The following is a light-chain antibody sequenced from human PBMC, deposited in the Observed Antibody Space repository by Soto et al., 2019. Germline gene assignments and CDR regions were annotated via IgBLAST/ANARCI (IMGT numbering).Light chain of an antibody. Sequence: DIVMNQSPDSLAVSLGERATINCRSSQSVLYSSSNKNYLAWYQQKPGQPPKLLIYWASTRESGVPDRFSGSGSGTDFTLTISSLQAEDVAVYYCQQYCISPWTFGQGTKVEIK. CDR2: WAS. CDR3: QQYCISPWT. CDR1: QSVLYSSSNKNY. J-gene: IGKJ1*01. V-gene: IGKV4-1*01.